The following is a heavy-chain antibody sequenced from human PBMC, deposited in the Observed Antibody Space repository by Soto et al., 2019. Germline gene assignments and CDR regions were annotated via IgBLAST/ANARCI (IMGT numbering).Heavy chain of an antibody. Sequence: QVQLVESGGGVVQPGRSLRLSCAASGFTFSSYGMHWVRQAPGKGLEWVAVIWYDGSNKYYADSVKGRFTISRDNSKNTLYLQMNSLRAEDTAVYYCARGRAKPAILDLWGQLGYYYYGMDVWGQGTTVTVSS. D-gene: IGHD3-3*01. CDR3: ARGRAKPAILDLWGQLGYYYYGMDV. CDR2: IWYDGSNK. J-gene: IGHJ6*02. CDR1: GFTFSSYG. V-gene: IGHV3-33*01.